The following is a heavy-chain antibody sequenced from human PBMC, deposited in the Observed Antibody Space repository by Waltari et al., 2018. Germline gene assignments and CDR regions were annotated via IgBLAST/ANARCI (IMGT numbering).Heavy chain of an antibody. J-gene: IGHJ4*02. Sequence: QVQLVESGGGVVQPGRSLRLSCAASGFTFSRYAMHWVRQAPGTGLAWVSVISYEGRKKDYAASVKGRLTICRDNSKNTLYLQMNSLRAEDTAVYYCARNWIVGATKSGYYFDYWGQGTLVTVSS. CDR2: ISYEGRKK. D-gene: IGHD1-26*01. CDR1: GFTFSRYA. CDR3: ARNWIVGATKSGYYFDY. V-gene: IGHV3-30*04.